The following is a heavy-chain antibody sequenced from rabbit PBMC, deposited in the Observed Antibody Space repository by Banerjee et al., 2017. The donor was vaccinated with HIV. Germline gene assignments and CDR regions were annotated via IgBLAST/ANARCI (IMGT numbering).Heavy chain of an antibody. J-gene: IGHJ4*01. CDR1: GFDFSSYW. Sequence: QSLEESGGDLVKPEGSLTLTCTASGFDFSSYWMCWVRQAPGKGLEWIACINTSSGNTVYASWAKGRFTISKTSSTTVTLQMTSLTAADTATYFCARDLAGVIGWNFDLWGPGTLVTVS. D-gene: IGHD4-1*01. CDR3: ARDLAGVIGWNFDL. CDR2: INTSSGNT. V-gene: IGHV1S40*01.